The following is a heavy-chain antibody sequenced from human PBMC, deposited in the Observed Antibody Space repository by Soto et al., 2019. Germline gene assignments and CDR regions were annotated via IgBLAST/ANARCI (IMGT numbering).Heavy chain of an antibody. Sequence: GSLRLCCAVSGLNLHNYWMSWVRQAPGKGPEWVANINEAGSEKHYVDSVRGRFTISRDNAENSLYLQMNGLRVEDVAVYYCTRDGGRSGLYFWGQGTLVTVSS. J-gene: IGHJ4*02. V-gene: IGHV3-7*05. D-gene: IGHD6-19*01. CDR2: INEAGSEK. CDR1: GLNLHNYW. CDR3: TRDGGRSGLYF.